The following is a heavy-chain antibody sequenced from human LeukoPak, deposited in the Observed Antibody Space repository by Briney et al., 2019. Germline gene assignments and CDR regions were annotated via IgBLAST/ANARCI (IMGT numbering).Heavy chain of an antibody. D-gene: IGHD3-3*01. J-gene: IGHJ6*03. V-gene: IGHV3-15*01. CDR3: TTPPQVVIIFPYYYYMDV. CDR1: GFTFSSYS. Sequence: PGGSLRLSCAASGFTFSSYSMNWVRQAPGKGLEWVGRIKSKTDGGTTDYAAPVKGRFTISRDDSKNTLYLQMNSLKTEDTAVYYCTTPPQVVIIFPYYYYMDVWGKGTTVTISS. CDR2: IKSKTDGGTT.